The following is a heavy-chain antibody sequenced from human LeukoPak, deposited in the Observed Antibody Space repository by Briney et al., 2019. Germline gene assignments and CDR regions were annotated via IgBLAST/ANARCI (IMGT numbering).Heavy chain of an antibody. D-gene: IGHD3-10*01. Sequence: GGSLRLSCVVSGISLSNYAMTWVRQAPGKGLEWVSYISERGGSNTYADSVKSRFPISRDTSLNTLYLQMNNLRAEDTAVYFCAKRGVVIRGLLVIGYHQEAYHYDFWGQGVLVTVSS. V-gene: IGHV3-23*01. CDR2: ISERGGSN. J-gene: IGHJ4*02. CDR3: AKRGVVIRGLLVIGYHQEAYHYDF. CDR1: GISLSNYA.